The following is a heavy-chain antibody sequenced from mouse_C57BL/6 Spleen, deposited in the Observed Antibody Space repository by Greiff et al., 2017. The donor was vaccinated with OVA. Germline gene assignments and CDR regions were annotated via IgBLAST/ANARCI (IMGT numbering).Heavy chain of an antibody. D-gene: IGHD4-1*01. CDR1: GFTFSDYY. CDR2: INYDGSST. CDR3: ARGPGWYFDV. J-gene: IGHJ1*03. V-gene: IGHV5-16*01. Sequence: EVMLVESEGGLVQPGSSMKLSCTASGFTFSDYYMAWVRQVPEKGLEWVANINYDGSSTYYLDSLKSRFIISRDNAKNILYLQMSSLKSEDTATYYCARGPGWYFDVWGTGTTVTVSS.